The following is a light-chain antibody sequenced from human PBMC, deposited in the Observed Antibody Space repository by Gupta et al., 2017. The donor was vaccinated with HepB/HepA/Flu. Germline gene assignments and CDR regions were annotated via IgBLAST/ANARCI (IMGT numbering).Light chain of an antibody. V-gene: IGLV2-8*01. CDR2: EVS. CDR1: SSDVGGYNY. CDR3: SSNAGSNSLV. Sequence: QSALPQPPSASGSPGQSVTISCTGTSSDVGGYNYVSWYQQHPGKAPKLMVYEVSKRPAGVPDRFSGSKSGNTASLTVSGHQAEDEADYYCSSNAGSNSLVFGGGTKLTVL. J-gene: IGLJ3*02.